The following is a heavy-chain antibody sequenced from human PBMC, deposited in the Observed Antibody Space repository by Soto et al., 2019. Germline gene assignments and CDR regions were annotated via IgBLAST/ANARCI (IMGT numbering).Heavy chain of an antibody. D-gene: IGHD4-17*01. Sequence: QVHVVESGGGVVQPGMSLRLSCATSGFKFNIYGIHWVRQTPGKGLEWVATISHDGSTEYHTDSVKGRFTISRDESQSTVYLQMNRLRGEDTAVYYCAREYGGHAGDYWGQGALVTVSS. CDR2: ISHDGSTE. CDR3: AREYGGHAGDY. CDR1: GFKFNIYG. V-gene: IGHV3-30*19. J-gene: IGHJ4*02.